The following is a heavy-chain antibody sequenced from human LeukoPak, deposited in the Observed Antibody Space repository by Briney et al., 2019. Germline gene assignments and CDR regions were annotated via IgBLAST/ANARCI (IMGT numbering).Heavy chain of an antibody. Sequence: PGGSLRLSCAASGFTFSNAWMSWVRQAPGKGLEWVGRIKSKTDGGTTDYAAPVKGRFTISRDDSKNTLYLQMNSLKTEDTTVYYCTTDSQGYSYGRGVFDYWGQGTLVTVSS. D-gene: IGHD5-18*01. V-gene: IGHV3-15*01. CDR2: IKSKTDGGTT. J-gene: IGHJ4*02. CDR3: TTDSQGYSYGRGVFDY. CDR1: GFTFSNAW.